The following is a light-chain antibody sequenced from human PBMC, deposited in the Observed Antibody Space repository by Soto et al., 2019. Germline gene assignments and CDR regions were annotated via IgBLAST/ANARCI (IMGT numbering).Light chain of an antibody. CDR1: QRVSSS. CDR3: QQRSNWPPLT. V-gene: IGKV3-11*01. J-gene: IGKJ4*01. Sequence: EMGLTHPPATMPFSPGEKAPSSARAIQRVSSSLAGYQQKPGQAPRPLIYDASNRATSIPARFSGSGSGTDFTLTISSREPEDCAVYYCQQRSNWPPLTFGGGTKVEIK. CDR2: DAS.